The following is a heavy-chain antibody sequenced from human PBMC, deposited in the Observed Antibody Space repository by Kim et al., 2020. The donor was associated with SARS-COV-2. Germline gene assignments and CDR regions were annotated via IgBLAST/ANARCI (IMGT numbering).Heavy chain of an antibody. CDR3: ARDFRYRSGGSCRPFYYYYYGMDL. CDR2: TYYRSKWYN. CDR1: GDSVSSNSAA. Sequence: SQTLSLTCAISGDSVSSNSAAWNWIRQSPSRGLEWLGRTYYRSKWYNDYAVAVKSRITINPDTSKNQFSLQLNSVTPEDTAVYYCARDFRYRSGGSCRPFYYYYYGMDLWGQGTTVTVSS. J-gene: IGHJ6*02. D-gene: IGHD2-15*01. V-gene: IGHV6-1*01.